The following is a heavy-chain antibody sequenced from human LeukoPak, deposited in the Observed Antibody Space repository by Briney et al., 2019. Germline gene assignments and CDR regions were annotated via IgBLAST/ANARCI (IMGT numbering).Heavy chain of an antibody. Sequence: PSETLSPTCAVYGGSFSGYYWSWIRQPPGKGLEWIGEINHSGSTNYNPSLKSRVTISVDTSKNQFSLKLSSVTAADTAVYYCARGTSPRYSDRSDSYFDYWGQGTLVTVSS. J-gene: IGHJ4*02. CDR1: GGSFSGYY. D-gene: IGHD3-22*01. CDR3: ARGTSPRYSDRSDSYFDY. CDR2: INHSGST. V-gene: IGHV4-34*01.